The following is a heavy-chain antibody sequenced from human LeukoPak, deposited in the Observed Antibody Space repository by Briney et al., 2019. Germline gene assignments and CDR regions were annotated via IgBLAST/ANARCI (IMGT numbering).Heavy chain of an antibody. CDR1: GSTFSSYA. Sequence: PGGSMRLSCAASGSTFSSYAMSWVRQAPGKGLEWVSAISDSGRSTYYAHSVKGRLTISRDNSKNTLYLQMNSLRAEETAVYYCAKDRRYWGQGTRVSVSS. V-gene: IGHV3-23*01. J-gene: IGHJ4*02. CDR2: ISDSGRST. D-gene: IGHD6-6*01. CDR3: AKDRRY.